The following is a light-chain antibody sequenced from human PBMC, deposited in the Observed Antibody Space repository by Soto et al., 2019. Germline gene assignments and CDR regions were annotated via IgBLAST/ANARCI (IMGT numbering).Light chain of an antibody. CDR2: DAS. CDR1: QSISSW. V-gene: IGKV1-5*01. Sequence: DIQMTQSPSTLSASVGDRVTITCRASQSISSWLAWYQQKPGKAPKLLIYDASSLESGVPSRFSGSGSGTEFPLTISRLQPEYFATYYCQQYNSYRGTFGQGTKVEIK. J-gene: IGKJ1*01. CDR3: QQYNSYRGT.